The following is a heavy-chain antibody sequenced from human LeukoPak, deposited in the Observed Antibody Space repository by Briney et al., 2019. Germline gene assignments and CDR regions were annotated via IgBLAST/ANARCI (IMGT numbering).Heavy chain of an antibody. Sequence: GGSLRLSCAASGFTFSSYWMHWVRQAPGKGPVWVSRINNDGSGTTYADSVKGRFTISRDDAKNSLYLQMNSLRAEDTAMYYCARVIRTGTTGVDYWGQGTLVTVSS. CDR3: ARVIRTGTTGVDY. D-gene: IGHD1-7*01. J-gene: IGHJ4*02. V-gene: IGHV3-74*01. CDR1: GFTFSSYW. CDR2: INNDGSGT.